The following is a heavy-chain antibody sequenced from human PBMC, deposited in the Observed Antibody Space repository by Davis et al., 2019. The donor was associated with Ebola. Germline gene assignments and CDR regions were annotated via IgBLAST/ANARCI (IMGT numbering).Heavy chain of an antibody. J-gene: IGHJ4*02. V-gene: IGHV3-23*01. Sequence: PGGSLRLSCEASGFSFSNTDMNWVRQAPGKGLEWVSNINYVGSSTSYADSVKGRFSLSRDNSKNTLYLEMNSLRVEDTAVYYCLGDPNWAFGYWGQGTLVTVSS. CDR2: INYVGSST. CDR3: LGDPNWAFGY. D-gene: IGHD7-27*01. CDR1: GFSFSNTD.